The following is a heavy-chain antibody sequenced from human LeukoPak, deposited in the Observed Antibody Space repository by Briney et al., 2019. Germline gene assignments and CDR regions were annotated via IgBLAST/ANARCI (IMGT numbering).Heavy chain of an antibody. CDR3: ARISWFGEEGFDF. CDR1: GYTFTTYN. D-gene: IGHD3-10*01. CDR2: INPNSGAT. V-gene: IGHV1-2*02. Sequence: ASVKVSCKASGYTFTTYNINWVRQAPGQGLEWMGWINPNSGATNSAQRFQGRVTMTRDTFISTAYMELSRLKSDDTAVYYCARISWFGEEGFDFWGQGTLVTVSS. J-gene: IGHJ4*02.